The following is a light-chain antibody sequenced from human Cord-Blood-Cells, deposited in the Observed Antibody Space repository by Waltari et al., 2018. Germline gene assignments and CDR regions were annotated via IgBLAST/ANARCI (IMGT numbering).Light chain of an antibody. CDR1: SSTIGNNY. Sequence: QSVLTQLPSVYAAPAQNVTISCSGSSSTIGNNYVSSYQQHPRTAPKLLIYDINKRPSGIPDRFSGSKSGTSAPVGITGLQTGDEADYYCGTWDSSLSAYVFGTGTKVTVL. CDR2: DIN. V-gene: IGLV1-51*01. J-gene: IGLJ1*01. CDR3: GTWDSSLSAYV.